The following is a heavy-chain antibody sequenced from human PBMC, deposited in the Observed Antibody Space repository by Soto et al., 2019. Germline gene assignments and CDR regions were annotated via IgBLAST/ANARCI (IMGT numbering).Heavy chain of an antibody. J-gene: IGHJ3*02. CDR3: ARDRGFTAMAHDAFDI. CDR2: ISAYNGNT. CDR1: GYTFTSYG. D-gene: IGHD5-18*01. Sequence: QVKLVQSGAEVKKPGASVKVSCKASGYTFTSYGISWVRQAPGQGLEWMGWISAYNGNTNYAQKLQGRVTMTTDTSTSTADMELRSLRSDDTAVYYCARDRGFTAMAHDAFDIWGQGTMVTVSS. V-gene: IGHV1-18*01.